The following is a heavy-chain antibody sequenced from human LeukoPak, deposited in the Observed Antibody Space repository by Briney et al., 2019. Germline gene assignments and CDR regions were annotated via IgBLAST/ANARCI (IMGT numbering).Heavy chain of an antibody. CDR3: ATEAVAVAATFDY. J-gene: IGHJ4*02. V-gene: IGHV4-39*07. CDR1: GXXIXSSSXY. D-gene: IGHD2-15*01. CDR2: IYYSGST. Sequence: SXTXTXXGXXIXSSSXYWGWIRQPPGKGLEWIGGIYYSGSTYYNPSLKSRVTISADTSKNHFSLKLSSVTAADTAVYYCATEAVAVAATFDYWGQGTLVTVSS.